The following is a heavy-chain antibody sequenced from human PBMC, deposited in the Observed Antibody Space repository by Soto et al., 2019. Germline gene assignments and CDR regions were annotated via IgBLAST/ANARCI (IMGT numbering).Heavy chain of an antibody. V-gene: IGHV4-31*03. CDR2: IYYSGST. CDR3: AVRDGYNFGGIDY. D-gene: IGHD5-12*01. Sequence: QVQLQESGPGLVKPSQTLSLTCTVSGGSISSGGYYWSWIRQHPGKGLEWIGYIYYSGSTYYNPSLKSRVTVSVDTSKNQFSLKLSSETAAVTAVYYCAVRDGYNFGGIDYWGQGTLVTVSS. CDR1: GGSISSGGYY. J-gene: IGHJ4*02.